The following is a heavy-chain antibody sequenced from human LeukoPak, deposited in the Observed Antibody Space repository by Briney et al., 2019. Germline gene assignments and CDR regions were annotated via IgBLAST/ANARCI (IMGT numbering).Heavy chain of an antibody. CDR3: ARTIAQYSNSWLYFYYGLDV. D-gene: IGHD6-13*01. CDR1: GFTFDSYA. Sequence: GGSLRLSCTASGFTFDSYAMSWVRQTPGKGLEWVSSIIDGSEDTYYADSVKGRFTISRDNSKSTLYLQMNSLRPEDTAVYYCARTIAQYSNSWLYFYYGLDVWGQGTTVTVSS. CDR2: IIDGSEDT. J-gene: IGHJ6*02. V-gene: IGHV3-23*01.